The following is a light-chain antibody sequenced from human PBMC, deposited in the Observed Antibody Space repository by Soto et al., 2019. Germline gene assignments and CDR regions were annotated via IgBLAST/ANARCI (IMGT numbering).Light chain of an antibody. CDR2: GAS. J-gene: IGKJ1*01. V-gene: IGKV3-20*01. Sequence: DIVMTQSPGTLSVSPGERATPSCRASQSVSNNYLAWYQQKPGQAPRLLIYGASNRATGIPDRFSGSGSGTDFTLPISRLEPEDFAVYYCQQYGSSGTFGQGTKVDI. CDR1: QSVSNNY. CDR3: QQYGSSGT.